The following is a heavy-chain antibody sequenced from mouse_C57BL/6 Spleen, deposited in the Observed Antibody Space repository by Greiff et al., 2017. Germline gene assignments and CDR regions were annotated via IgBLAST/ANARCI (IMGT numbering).Heavy chain of an antibody. CDR2: IYPGSGST. CDR3: ARSCITTVDWYFDV. V-gene: IGHV1-55*01. Sequence: QVQLQQSGAELVKPGASVTMSCKASGYTFTSYWITWVKQRPGQGLEWIGDIYPGSGSTNYNEKFKSKATLTVDTSSSTAYMQLSSLTSEDSAVYYGARSCITTVDWYFDVWGTGTTVTVSS. D-gene: IGHD1-1*01. J-gene: IGHJ1*03. CDR1: GYTFTSYW.